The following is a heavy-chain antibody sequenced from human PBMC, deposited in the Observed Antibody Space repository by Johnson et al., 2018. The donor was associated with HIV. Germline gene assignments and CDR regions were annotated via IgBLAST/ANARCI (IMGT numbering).Heavy chain of an antibody. CDR1: GFTFSSYA. V-gene: IGHV3-30*04. Sequence: VQLVESGGGVVQPGRSLRLSCAASGFTFSSYAMHWVRQAPGKGLEWVAVISYDGSEKYFADSVKGRFTISRDSSKNTLYLQMNSLRSEDTAVYSCAFESGSYFRHAFDVWGQGTMVTVSS. CDR3: AFESGSYFRHAFDV. D-gene: IGHD1-26*01. J-gene: IGHJ3*01. CDR2: ISYDGSEK.